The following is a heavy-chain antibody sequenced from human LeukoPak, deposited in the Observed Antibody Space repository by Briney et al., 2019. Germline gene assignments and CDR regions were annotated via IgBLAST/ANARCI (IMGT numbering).Heavy chain of an antibody. CDR3: ARHSYTLPDY. CDR1: GFTVSTNC. J-gene: IGHJ4*02. CDR2: IYSGGTT. Sequence: GGSLRLSCAASGFTVSTNCMTWVRQAPGKGLEWVSTIYSGGTTYYADSVMGRFTISRHNSRNTLYLQMNSLRADDTAVYYCARHSYTLPDYWGQGTLVTVSS. D-gene: IGHD3-16*01. V-gene: IGHV3-53*01.